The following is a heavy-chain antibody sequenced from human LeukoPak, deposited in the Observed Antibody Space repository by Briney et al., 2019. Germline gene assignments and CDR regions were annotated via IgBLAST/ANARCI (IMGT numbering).Heavy chain of an antibody. CDR1: GFTFSSYA. Sequence: PGGSLRLSCAASGFTFSSYAMSWVRQAPGKGLEWVAVIWYDGSNKYYADSVKGRFTISRDNSKNTLYLQMNSLRAEDTAVYYCARDAFYCSGGSCIDAGYYFDYWGQGTLVTVSS. CDR2: IWYDGSNK. J-gene: IGHJ4*02. V-gene: IGHV3-33*08. CDR3: ARDAFYCSGGSCIDAGYYFDY. D-gene: IGHD2-15*01.